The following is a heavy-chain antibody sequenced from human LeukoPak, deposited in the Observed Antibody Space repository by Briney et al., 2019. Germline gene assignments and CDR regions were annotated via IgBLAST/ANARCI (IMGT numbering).Heavy chain of an antibody. V-gene: IGHV4-39*07. CDR1: GGSISSSSYY. CDR3: ARDYSSSWRYWFDP. CDR2: IYYSGST. D-gene: IGHD6-13*01. Sequence: SETLSLTCTVSGGSISSSSYYWGWIRQPPGKGLEWIGSIYYSGSTYYNPSLKSRVTISVDTSKNQFSLKLSSVTAADTAVYYCARDYSSSWRYWFDPWGQGTLVTVSS. J-gene: IGHJ5*02.